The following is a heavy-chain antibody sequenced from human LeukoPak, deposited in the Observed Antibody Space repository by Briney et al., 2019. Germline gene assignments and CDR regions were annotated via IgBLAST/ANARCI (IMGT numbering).Heavy chain of an antibody. CDR3: ARKWNGGFDI. CDR2: QSDTGAYT. D-gene: IGHD1-1*01. Sequence: GGSLGLSCTASGFTFSNYAMSWVRQAPGKGLEWVSDQSDTGAYTNYVGSAKGRFTISRDNSKNTLWLQMNSLRAEDTAVYYCARKWNGGFDIWSQGTMVTVSS. CDR1: GFTFSNYA. J-gene: IGHJ3*02. V-gene: IGHV3-23*01.